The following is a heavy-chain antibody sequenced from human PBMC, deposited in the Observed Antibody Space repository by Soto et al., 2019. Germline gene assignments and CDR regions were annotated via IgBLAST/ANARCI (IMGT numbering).Heavy chain of an antibody. D-gene: IGHD3-10*02. CDR3: ERPDISANLQNGMFI. V-gene: IGHV4-59*01. CDR2: IFYAGNT. Sequence: SATLSLTCPVSGGSIIGYYWSWMRQPPGKGLELIGYIFYAGNTLYTPSLKRRVTISVDTSKNKFYLKLSSVTAADTAVDYCERPDISANLQNGMFILGQGTMV. J-gene: IGHJ3*02. CDR1: GGSIIGYY.